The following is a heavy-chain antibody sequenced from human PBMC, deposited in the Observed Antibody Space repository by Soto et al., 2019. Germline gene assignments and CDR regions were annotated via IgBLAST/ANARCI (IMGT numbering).Heavy chain of an antibody. CDR2: ISAYNGNT. Sequence: ASGKVCCKASGDDSTCYGISWLRQAPGQGLERMGWISAYNGNTNYAQKLQGRVPMNKDTSTSTAYMELRRLRSDDTAVYYCARDNGNYDFWSGYYAVHYGMDVWAQGTTVTVYS. J-gene: IGHJ6*02. D-gene: IGHD3-3*01. V-gene: IGHV1-18*04. CDR1: GDDSTCYG. CDR3: ARDNGNYDFWSGYYAVHYGMDV.